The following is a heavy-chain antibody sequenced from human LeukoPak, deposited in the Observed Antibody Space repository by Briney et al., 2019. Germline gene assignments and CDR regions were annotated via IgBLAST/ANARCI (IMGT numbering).Heavy chain of an antibody. V-gene: IGHV4-59*01. D-gene: IGHD6-13*01. CDR3: ARVHRRSSLAAGGWFDP. J-gene: IGHJ5*02. Sequence: SETLSLTCTVSGGSISSYYWSWIRQPPGKGLEWIGYIYYSGSTNYNPSLKSRVTISVDTSRNQFSLKLSSVTAADTAVYYCARVHRRSSLAAGGWFDPWGQGTLVTVSP. CDR2: IYYSGST. CDR1: GGSISSYY.